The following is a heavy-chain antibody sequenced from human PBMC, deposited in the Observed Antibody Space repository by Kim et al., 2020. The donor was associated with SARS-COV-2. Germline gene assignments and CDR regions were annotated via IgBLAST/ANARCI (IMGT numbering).Heavy chain of an antibody. D-gene: IGHD2-21*02. CDR1: GYTFTSYY. CDR2: INPSGGST. CDR3: AREGGGYCGGDCYSRGFGY. Sequence: ASVKVSCKASGYTFTSYYMHWVRQAPGQGLEWMGIINPSGGSTSYAQKFQGRVTMTRDTSTSTVYMELSSLRSEDTAVYYCAREGGGYCGGDCYSRGFGYWGQGTLVAVSS. V-gene: IGHV1-46*01. J-gene: IGHJ4*02.